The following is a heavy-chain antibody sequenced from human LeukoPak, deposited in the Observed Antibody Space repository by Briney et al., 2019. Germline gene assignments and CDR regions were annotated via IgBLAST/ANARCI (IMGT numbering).Heavy chain of an antibody. CDR1: GGSVSSSSYY. CDR2: IYYSGST. Sequence: SETLSLTCSVSGGSVSSSSYYWGWIRQPPGKGLEWIGSIYYSGSTDYNPSLKSRVTISVDTSKNQFSLKLSSVTAADTAVYYCARISALPSGYYFDYWGQGTLVTVSS. CDR3: ARISALPSGYYFDY. D-gene: IGHD5/OR15-5a*01. J-gene: IGHJ4*02. V-gene: IGHV4-39*07.